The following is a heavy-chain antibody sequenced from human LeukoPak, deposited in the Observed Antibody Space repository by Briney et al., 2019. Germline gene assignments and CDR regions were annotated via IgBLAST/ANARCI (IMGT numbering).Heavy chain of an antibody. D-gene: IGHD2-2*01. J-gene: IGHJ6*04. V-gene: IGHV1-18*04. CDR1: GYTFTSYG. CDR2: ISAYNGNT. CDR3: ARDGDIVVVPAARIDYYYGMDV. Sequence: ASVKVSCKASGYTFTSYGISWVRQAPGQGLEWMGWISAYNGNTNYAQKLQGRVTMTTDTSTSTACMELRSLRSDDTAVYYCARDGDIVVVPAARIDYYYGMDVWGKGTTVTVSS.